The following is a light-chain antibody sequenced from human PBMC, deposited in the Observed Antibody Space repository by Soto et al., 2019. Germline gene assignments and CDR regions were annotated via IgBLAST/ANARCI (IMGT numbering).Light chain of an antibody. CDR1: QGISTY. CDR3: QQLNSYLLT. J-gene: IGKJ4*02. Sequence: DIQLTQSTSFLSASVGDSVTITCGASQGISTYLAWYQQKPGQAPKLLIYVSSTLQSGVPSRIIGCGSATEFTLKISTRQLGDVATYYCQQLNSYLLTVGGGTKVDSK. V-gene: IGKV1-9*01. CDR2: VSS.